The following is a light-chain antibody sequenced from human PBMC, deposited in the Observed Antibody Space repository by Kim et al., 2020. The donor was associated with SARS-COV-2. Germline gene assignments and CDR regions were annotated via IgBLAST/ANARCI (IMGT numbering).Light chain of an antibody. V-gene: IGKV1-9*01. Sequence: VGDRVTITCRASQGISSEFAWYQRKAGKEPKLLIYATSSLQTGVPSRFSGSGSGTDFTLTISSLQPEEFATYFCQQFKSYPITFGKGTRVEIK. J-gene: IGKJ5*01. CDR3: QQFKSYPIT. CDR1: QGISSE. CDR2: ATS.